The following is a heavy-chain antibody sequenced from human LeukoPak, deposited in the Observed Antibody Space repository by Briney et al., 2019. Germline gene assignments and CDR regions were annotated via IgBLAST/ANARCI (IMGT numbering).Heavy chain of an antibody. CDR2: ASGSGGST. CDR3: AKDLGSVVTPPSLDY. D-gene: IGHD4-23*01. Sequence: AGGSLRLSCAASGFMFSSYAMSWVRQAPGKGLEWVSSASGSGGSTYYADSVKGRFTISRDNSKNTLYLQMNSLRAEDTAVYYCAKDLGSVVTPPSLDYWGQGTLVTVSS. J-gene: IGHJ4*02. CDR1: GFMFSSYA. V-gene: IGHV3-23*01.